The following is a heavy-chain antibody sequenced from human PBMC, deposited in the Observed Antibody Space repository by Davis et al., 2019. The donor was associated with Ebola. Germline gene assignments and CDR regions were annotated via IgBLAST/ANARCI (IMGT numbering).Heavy chain of an antibody. CDR2: ISGSGGST. Sequence: GGSLRLSCAASGFTFSSYAMSWVRQAPGKGLEWVSAISGSGGSTYYADSVMGRFTVSRDNSRNTLYLQMNSLRAEDTAVYYCAGGDFWSGQFDYWGQGILVTVSS. J-gene: IGHJ4*02. D-gene: IGHD3-3*01. CDR1: GFTFSSYA. V-gene: IGHV3-23*01. CDR3: AGGDFWSGQFDY.